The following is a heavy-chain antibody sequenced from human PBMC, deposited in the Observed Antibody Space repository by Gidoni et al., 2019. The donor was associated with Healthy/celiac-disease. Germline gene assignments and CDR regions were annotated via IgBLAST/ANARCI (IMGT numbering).Heavy chain of an antibody. V-gene: IGHV1-69*01. D-gene: IGHD3-22*01. CDR3: ARDLGVNYDSSGYYTDY. CDR2: IIPIFGTA. Sequence: QVQLVQSGAEVKKPGSSVKVSCTASGGTFSSYALSWVRQAPGQGLEWMGGIIPIFGTANYAQKFQGRVTITADESTSTAYMELSSLRSEDTAVYYCARDLGVNYDSSGYYTDYWGQGTLVTVSS. CDR1: GGTFSSYA. J-gene: IGHJ4*02.